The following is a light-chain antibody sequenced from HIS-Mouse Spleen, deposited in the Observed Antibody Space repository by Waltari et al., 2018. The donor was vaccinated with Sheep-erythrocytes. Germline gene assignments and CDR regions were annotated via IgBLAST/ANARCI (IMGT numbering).Light chain of an antibody. CDR1: SSDVGGYNY. J-gene: IGLJ3*02. V-gene: IGLV2-8*01. CDR3: SSYAGSNDWV. CDR2: VVS. Sequence: QSALPHPPSASGSPRQSVTISCTGTSSDVGGYNYVSWYQQHPGKAPKLMIYVVSKGPSRLHVRYSGSKSGYTASLTVCGIQAEDEADYYCSSYAGSNDWVFGGGTKLTVL.